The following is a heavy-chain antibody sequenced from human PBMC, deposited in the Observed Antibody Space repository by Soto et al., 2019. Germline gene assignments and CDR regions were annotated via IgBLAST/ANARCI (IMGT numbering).Heavy chain of an antibody. V-gene: IGHV5-51*01. Sequence: PGESLKISCKGSGYSFTNYWIGWVRQMPGKGLEWMGIIYPGDSDTRYSPSFQGQVTISADKSISTAYLQWSSLKASDTAMYYCARQYSSSWDAFDIWGQGTMVTVSS. CDR1: GYSFTNYW. D-gene: IGHD6-13*01. CDR3: ARQYSSSWDAFDI. J-gene: IGHJ3*02. CDR2: IYPGDSDT.